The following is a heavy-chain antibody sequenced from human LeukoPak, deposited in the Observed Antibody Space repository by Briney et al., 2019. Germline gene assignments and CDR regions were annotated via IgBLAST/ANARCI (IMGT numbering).Heavy chain of an antibody. CDR2: INPNDGST. CDR1: GYTFTNYY. J-gene: IGHJ4*02. CDR3: ARDLPQGPANY. V-gene: IGHV1-46*01. D-gene: IGHD2-2*01. Sequence: ASVKVSCKASGYTFTNYYLHWVRQGPGQGLEWMGIINPNDGSTSYGQKFQGRVTMTRDTSTSTVYMDVSSLRSEDTAVYYCARDLPQGPANYWGQGTLVTVSS.